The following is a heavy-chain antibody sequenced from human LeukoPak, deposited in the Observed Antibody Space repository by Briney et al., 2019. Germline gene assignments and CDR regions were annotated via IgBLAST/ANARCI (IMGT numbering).Heavy chain of an antibody. V-gene: IGHV3-53*01. CDR3: ARERGRGRDSPWFDY. Sequence: GGSLRLSCAASGFSVSGDFMSWVRQAPGKGLEWVSVIYSDGSTYYADPVKGRFTISRDNSKNTLDLQMTGLRAEDTAVYYCARERGRGRDSPWFDYWGQGTLVTVSS. CDR1: GFSVSGDF. CDR2: IYSDGST. D-gene: IGHD1-26*01. J-gene: IGHJ4*02.